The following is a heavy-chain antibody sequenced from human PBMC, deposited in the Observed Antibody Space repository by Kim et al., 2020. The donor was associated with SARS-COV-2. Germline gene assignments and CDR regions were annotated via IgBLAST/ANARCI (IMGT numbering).Heavy chain of an antibody. D-gene: IGHD6-6*01. J-gene: IGHJ4*02. V-gene: IGHV4-59*01. Sequence: SETLSLTCTVSGGSISSYYWSWIRQPPGKGLEWIGYIYYSGSTNYNPSLKSRVTISVDTSKNQFSLKLSSVTAADTAVYYCARDRGSSFDYWGQGTLVTVSS. CDR2: IYYSGST. CDR3: ARDRGSSFDY. CDR1: GGSISSYY.